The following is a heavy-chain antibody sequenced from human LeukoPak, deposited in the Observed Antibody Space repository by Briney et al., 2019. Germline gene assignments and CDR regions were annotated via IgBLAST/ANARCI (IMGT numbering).Heavy chain of an antibody. V-gene: IGHV3-74*01. Sequence: PGGSLRLSCAASGFTFSSYWMHWVRQAPGKGLVWVSRINTDGSSTSYADSVKGRFTISRDNAKNTLYLQMNSLRAEDTAVYYCAREGYYDFWSGYWTYYYYMDVWGKGTTVTVSS. J-gene: IGHJ6*03. CDR1: GFTFSSYW. CDR2: INTDGSST. D-gene: IGHD3-3*01. CDR3: AREGYYDFWSGYWTYYYYMDV.